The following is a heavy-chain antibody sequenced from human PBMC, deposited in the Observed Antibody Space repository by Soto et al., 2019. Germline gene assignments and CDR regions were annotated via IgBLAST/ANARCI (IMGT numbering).Heavy chain of an antibody. Sequence: SETLSLTCAVSGGSISSSNWWSWVRQPPGEGLEWIGEIYHSGSTNYNPSLKSRVTISVDKSKNQFSLKLSSVTAADTAVYYCARVGITMVRGVMRDYGMDVWGQGTTVTVSS. CDR3: ARVGITMVRGVMRDYGMDV. V-gene: IGHV4-4*02. J-gene: IGHJ6*02. CDR2: IYHSGST. D-gene: IGHD3-10*01. CDR1: GGSISSSNW.